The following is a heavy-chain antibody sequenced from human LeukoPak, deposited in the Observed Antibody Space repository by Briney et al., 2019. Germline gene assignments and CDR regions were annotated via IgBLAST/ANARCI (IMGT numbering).Heavy chain of an antibody. CDR1: GFTFSSYS. CDR2: ISSSSSYI. CDR3: AKYGSGTYYNGLY. V-gene: IGHV3-21*04. D-gene: IGHD3-10*01. J-gene: IGHJ4*02. Sequence: GGSLRLSCAASGFTFSSYSMNWVRQAPGKGLEWVSSISSSSSYIYYADSVKDRFTISRDTSKSTLYLQMNSLKDEDTAVYYCAKYGSGTYYNGLYWGQGTLVTVSS.